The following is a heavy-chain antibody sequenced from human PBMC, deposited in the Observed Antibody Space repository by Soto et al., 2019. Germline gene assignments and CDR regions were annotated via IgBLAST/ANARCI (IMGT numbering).Heavy chain of an antibody. J-gene: IGHJ3*02. D-gene: IGHD3-22*01. CDR1: GGTFSSYT. CDR2: IIPILGIA. V-gene: IGHV1-69*04. Sequence: VKVSCKASGGTFSSYTISWVRQAPGQGLEWMGRIIPILGIANHAQKFQGRVTITADKSTSTAYMELSSLRSEDTAVYYCARDGYVDGDAFDIWGQGTMVTVSS. CDR3: ARDGYVDGDAFDI.